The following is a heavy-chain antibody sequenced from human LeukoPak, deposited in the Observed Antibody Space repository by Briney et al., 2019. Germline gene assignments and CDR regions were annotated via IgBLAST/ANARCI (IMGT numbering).Heavy chain of an antibody. V-gene: IGHV3-48*01. Sequence: QPGGSLRLSCAASGFTFSSYSMNWVRQAPGKGLEWVSYISSSSSTIYYADSVKGRFTISRDNAKNSLYLQMNSLRAEDTAVDYCARDPDYYGSGDAFDIWGQGTMVTVSS. CDR3: ARDPDYYGSGDAFDI. D-gene: IGHD3-10*01. CDR2: ISSSSSTI. J-gene: IGHJ3*02. CDR1: GFTFSSYS.